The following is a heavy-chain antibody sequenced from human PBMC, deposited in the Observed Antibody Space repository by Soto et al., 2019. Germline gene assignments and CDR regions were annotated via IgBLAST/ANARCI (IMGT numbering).Heavy chain of an antibody. Sequence: SVRQTCTESGCLYLDVGINRKRHAPGNGLEWVGLIRTQIYQETTEYAAAVKRRFTISSDTSNGIAYLQMNSLHMEDSAVYYFSGAESPDTAYF. D-gene: IGHD1-26*01. V-gene: IGHV3-49*03. J-gene: IGHJ2*01. CDR3: SGAESPDTAYF. CDR2: IRTQIYQETT. CDR1: GCLYLDVG.